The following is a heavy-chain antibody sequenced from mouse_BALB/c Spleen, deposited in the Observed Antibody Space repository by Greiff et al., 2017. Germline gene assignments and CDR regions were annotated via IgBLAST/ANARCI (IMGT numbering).Heavy chain of an antibody. J-gene: IGHJ4*01. V-gene: IGHV1S53*02. CDR1: GYTFTDHA. CDR2: ISPVNGDI. CDR3: KGGYGMDY. Sequence: QVQLQQSDAELVKPGASVKISCKASGYTFTDHAIHWVKQKPEQGLEWIGYISPVNGDIKYNEKFKGKATLTADKSSSTAYMQLNSLTSEDSAVYFCKGGYGMDYWGQGTSVTVSS.